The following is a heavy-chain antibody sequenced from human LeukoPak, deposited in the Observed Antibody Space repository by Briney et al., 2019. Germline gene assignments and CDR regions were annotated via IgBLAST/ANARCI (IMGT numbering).Heavy chain of an antibody. CDR3: ARGHYQLS. V-gene: IGHV3-7*01. CDR2: IKEEGSEK. Sequence: GGSLRLSCAASGFTFGSCWMNWVRQAPGKGLEWVASIKEEGSEKHYVDSVKGRFTISRDNAKNSLYLQMNSLRAEDTAVYYCARGHYQLSWGQGILVTVSS. D-gene: IGHD2-2*01. CDR1: GFTFGSCW. J-gene: IGHJ5*02.